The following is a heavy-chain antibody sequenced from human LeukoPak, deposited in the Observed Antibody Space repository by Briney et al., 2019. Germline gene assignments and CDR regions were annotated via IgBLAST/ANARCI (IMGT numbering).Heavy chain of an antibody. CDR2: IKQDGSEK. CDR3: ARDPPLVSGPVYYYYYMDV. J-gene: IGHJ6*03. D-gene: IGHD5/OR15-5a*01. Sequence: GGSLRVSCVASGFTFSNYWMSWVRQAPGKGLEWVANIKQDGSEKYYVDSVKGRFTISRDNAKNSLYLQMNSLRAEDTAVYYCARDPPLVSGPVYYYYYMDVWGKGTTVTVSS. V-gene: IGHV3-7*01. CDR1: GFTFSNYW.